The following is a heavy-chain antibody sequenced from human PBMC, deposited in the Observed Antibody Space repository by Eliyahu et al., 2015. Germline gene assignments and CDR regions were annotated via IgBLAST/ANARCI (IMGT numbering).Heavy chain of an antibody. D-gene: IGHD2-8*01. Sequence: SGFSFSSYGMHWVRQAPGKGLEWVAVIWYDGSNKYYADSVKGRFTISRDNSKNTLYVQMNSLRAEDTAVYYCARELIFAGMDYWGEGAPGTLSS. J-gene: IGHJ6*01. CDR2: IWYDGSNK. CDR3: ARELIFAGMDY. CDR1: GFSFSSYG. V-gene: IGHV3-33*01.